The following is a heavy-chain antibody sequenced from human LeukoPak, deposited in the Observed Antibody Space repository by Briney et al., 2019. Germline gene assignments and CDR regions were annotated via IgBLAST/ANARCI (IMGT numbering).Heavy chain of an antibody. CDR3: ARGYRLN. CDR2: INQEGSEK. J-gene: IGHJ4*02. Sequence: GGALRLSCAASGFTFSNYWMSWVRQAPGKGLEWVANINQEGSEKYYVGSVKGRFTISRDNAKNSLYLQMNSLSAEDTAVYYCARGYRLNWGQGALVTVSS. CDR1: GFTFSNYW. D-gene: IGHD3-16*01. V-gene: IGHV3-7*01.